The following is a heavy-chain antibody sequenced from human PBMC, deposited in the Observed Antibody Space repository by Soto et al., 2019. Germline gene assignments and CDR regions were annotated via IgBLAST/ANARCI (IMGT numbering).Heavy chain of an antibody. CDR3: ASLDTVTTKGVGAFDI. J-gene: IGHJ3*02. D-gene: IGHD4-4*01. V-gene: IGHV1-69*13. CDR1: GCTFSSYA. Sequence: ASVKVSCKASGCTFSSYAISWVRQAPGQGLEWMGGIIPIFGTANYAQKFQGRVTITADESTSTAYMELSSLRSEDTAVYYCASLDTVTTKGVGAFDIWGQGTMVTVSS. CDR2: IIPIFGTA.